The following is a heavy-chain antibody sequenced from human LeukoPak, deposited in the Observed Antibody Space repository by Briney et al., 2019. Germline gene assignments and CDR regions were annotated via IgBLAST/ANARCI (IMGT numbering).Heavy chain of an antibody. CDR1: GGSFSGYY. Sequence: SETLSLTCAVYGGSFSGYYWVWIRQPPGKGLEWIGSIYHSGSTYYNPSLKSRVTISVDTSKNQFSLKLNSVTATDTAVYYCARVGRYYDSSGSYDYWGQGTLVTVSS. CDR2: IYHSGST. J-gene: IGHJ4*02. CDR3: ARVGRYYDSSGSYDY. D-gene: IGHD3-22*01. V-gene: IGHV4-38-2*01.